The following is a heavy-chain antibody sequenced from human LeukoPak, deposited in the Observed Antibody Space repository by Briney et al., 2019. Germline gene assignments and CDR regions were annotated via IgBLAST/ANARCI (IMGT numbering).Heavy chain of an antibody. CDR3: ARDAYYYDSSGYFPLDY. D-gene: IGHD3-22*01. V-gene: IGHV3-23*01. J-gene: IGHJ4*02. CDR1: GFTFSSYA. Sequence: GGSLRLSCAASGFTFSSYAMSWVHQAPGKGLEWVSAISGSGGSTYYADSVKGRFTISRDNSKNTLYLQMNSLRAEDTAVYYCARDAYYYDSSGYFPLDYWGQGTLVTVSS. CDR2: ISGSGGST.